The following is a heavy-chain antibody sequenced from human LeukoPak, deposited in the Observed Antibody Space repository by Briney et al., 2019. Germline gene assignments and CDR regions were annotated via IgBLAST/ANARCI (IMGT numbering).Heavy chain of an antibody. V-gene: IGHV3-48*04. J-gene: IGHJ4*02. CDR3: ARAKFDFWSGKYFDY. CDR1: GFTFTKYW. Sequence: GDSLRLSCAASGFTFTKYWMTWVRQAPGKGLEWVSYISSSGSTIYYADSVKGRFTISRDNAKNSLYLQMNSLRAEDTAVYYCARAKFDFWSGKYFDYWGQGTLVTVSS. CDR2: ISSSGSTI. D-gene: IGHD3-3*01.